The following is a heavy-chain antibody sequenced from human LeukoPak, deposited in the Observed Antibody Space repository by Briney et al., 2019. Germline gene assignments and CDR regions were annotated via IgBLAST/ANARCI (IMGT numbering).Heavy chain of an antibody. V-gene: IGHV1-8*03. D-gene: IGHD6-25*01. CDR3: ARTTSFTASGYDY. J-gene: IGHJ4*02. CDR2: MNPNSGDR. Sequence: GASVKVSCRASGYTFTTYHINWVRQATGQGLEWMGWMNPNSGDRGYAQKFQGRVTITTDTSIGTAYMELSSLRSEDTAVYFCARTTSFTASGYDYWGQGTLVIVSS. CDR1: GYTFTTYH.